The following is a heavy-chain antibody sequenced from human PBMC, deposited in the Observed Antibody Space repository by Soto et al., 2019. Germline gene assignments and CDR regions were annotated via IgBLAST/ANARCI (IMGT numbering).Heavy chain of an antibody. CDR3: ARDLDYCGMDV. CDR2: IWYDGSNK. CDR1: GFTFSSYG. J-gene: IGHJ6*02. Sequence: GSLRLSGAASGFTFSSYGMHWVRQAPGKGLEWVAVIWYDGSNKYYADSVKGRFTISRDNSKNTLYLQMNSLRAEDTAVYYCARDLDYCGMDVWGQGTTVTVSS. V-gene: IGHV3-33*01.